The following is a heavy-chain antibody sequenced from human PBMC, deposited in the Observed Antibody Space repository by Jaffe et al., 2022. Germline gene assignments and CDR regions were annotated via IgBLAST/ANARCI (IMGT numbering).Heavy chain of an antibody. CDR1: GYSFTSYW. J-gene: IGHJ6*03. D-gene: IGHD6-19*01. V-gene: IGHV5-51*03. Sequence: EVQLVQSGAEVKKPGESLKISCKGSGYSFTSYWIGWVRQMPGKGLEWMGIIYPGDSDTRYSPSFQGQVTISADKSISTAYLQWSSLKASDTAMYYCVRPIWEQWLGGALDYYMDVWGKGTTVTVSS. CDR2: IYPGDSDT. CDR3: VRPIWEQWLGGALDYYMDV.